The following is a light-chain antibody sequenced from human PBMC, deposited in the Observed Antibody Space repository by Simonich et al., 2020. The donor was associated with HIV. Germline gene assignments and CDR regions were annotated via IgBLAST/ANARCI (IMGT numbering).Light chain of an antibody. Sequence: EIVMTQSPATLSVSPGERATLSCRASQSVSSNLAWYQQKPGQAPRLLIYGASTRATGIPARFRGSGSETEFTLTISSLQSEDVAVYYCQQYNNWPPLTFGGGTKVEIK. CDR3: QQYNNWPPLT. V-gene: IGKV3-15*01. CDR1: QSVSSN. J-gene: IGKJ4*01. CDR2: GAS.